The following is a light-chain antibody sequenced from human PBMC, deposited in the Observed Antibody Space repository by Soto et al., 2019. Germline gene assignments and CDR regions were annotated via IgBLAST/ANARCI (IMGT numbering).Light chain of an antibody. V-gene: IGKV3-11*01. Sequence: EIVFTQSPATLSLSPGERATLSCRASPSVTNFLAWYQQKPGQAPRLLIYDASNRATGIPARFSGSGSGTDFTLTISSLEPEDFAVYYCQQRNSWPPTFTFGQATRLE. CDR1: PSVTNF. CDR3: QQRNSWPPTFT. J-gene: IGKJ5*01. CDR2: DAS.